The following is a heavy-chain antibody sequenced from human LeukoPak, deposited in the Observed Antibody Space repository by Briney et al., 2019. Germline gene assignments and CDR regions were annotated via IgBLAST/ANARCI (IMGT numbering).Heavy chain of an antibody. CDR1: GGSISSSSYY. D-gene: IGHD2-15*01. CDR2: IYYSGST. CDR3: ARVSGSGGSWGEYDY. Sequence: SETLSLTCTVSGGSISSSSYYWGWIRQPPGKGLEWIGSIYYSGSTYYNPSLKSRVTISVDTSKNQFSLKLSSVTAADTAVYYCARVSGSGGSWGEYDYWGQGTLVTVSS. V-gene: IGHV4-39*07. J-gene: IGHJ4*02.